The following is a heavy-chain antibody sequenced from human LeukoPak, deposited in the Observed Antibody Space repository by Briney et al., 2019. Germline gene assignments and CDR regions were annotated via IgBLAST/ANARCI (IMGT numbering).Heavy chain of an antibody. CDR2: IRYDGSNK. V-gene: IGHV3-30*02. Sequence: GGSLRLSCAASGFTFSSYGMHWVRQAPGKGLEWVAFIRYDGSNKYYADSVKGRFTISRDNSKNTLYLQMNSLRAGDTAVYYCAKAGSNYDFWSGYYYYFDYWGQGTLVTVSS. CDR3: AKAGSNYDFWSGYYYYFDY. J-gene: IGHJ4*02. CDR1: GFTFSSYG. D-gene: IGHD3-3*01.